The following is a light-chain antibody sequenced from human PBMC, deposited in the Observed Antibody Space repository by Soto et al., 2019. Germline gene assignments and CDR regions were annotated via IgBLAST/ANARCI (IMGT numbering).Light chain of an antibody. CDR1: ITNIGGNT. CDR3: AACADSLTGVV. CDR2: TND. J-gene: IGLJ2*01. Sequence: QSVLTQPPSASGTPGQRVTISCSGSITNIGGNTVTWYQQLPGTAPNLLMYTNDQRPSGVPDRFSGSKSGNSASLAISGLQAEDEADYYCAACADSLTGVVFGGGTKLTVL. V-gene: IGLV1-44*01.